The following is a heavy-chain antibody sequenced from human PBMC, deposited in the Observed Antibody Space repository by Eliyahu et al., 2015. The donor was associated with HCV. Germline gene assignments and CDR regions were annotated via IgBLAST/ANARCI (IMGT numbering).Heavy chain of an antibody. V-gene: IGHV3-33*01. D-gene: IGHD1-26*01. J-gene: IGHJ4*02. CDR2: IWYDGSEK. Sequence: QVQLVESGGGVVQPEKSLXLXXAAXGFTFSTYNIXWVRQAPGKGLEWVAVIWYDGSEKYYADFVKGRFTVSRDNSKNTLYLQMNSLRAEDTAVYYCARGAEATVDYWGQGTLVTVSS. CDR3: ARGAEATVDY. CDR1: GFTFSTYN.